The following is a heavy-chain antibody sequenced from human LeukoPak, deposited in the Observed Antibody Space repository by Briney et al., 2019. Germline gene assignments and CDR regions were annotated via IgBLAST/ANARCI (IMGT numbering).Heavy chain of an antibody. CDR3: ARDLHGSWYPNWFDP. CDR2: IWYEGSNK. Sequence: PGRSLRLSCAASGFTFSSYGMHWVRQAPGKGLEWVAVIWYEGSNKYYADSVKGRFTISRDNSKNTLYLQMNSLRAEDTAVYYCARDLHGSWYPNWFDPWGQGTLVTVSS. CDR1: GFTFSSYG. V-gene: IGHV3-33*01. J-gene: IGHJ5*02. D-gene: IGHD6-13*01.